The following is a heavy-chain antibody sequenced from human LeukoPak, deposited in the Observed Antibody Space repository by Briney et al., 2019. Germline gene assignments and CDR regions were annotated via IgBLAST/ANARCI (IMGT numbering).Heavy chain of an antibody. CDR3: ARRSKGYGGYALDY. J-gene: IGHJ4*02. D-gene: IGHD5-12*01. CDR2: IRSKSNNYAT. CDR1: GFTFSGSA. Sequence: PGGSLKLSCAASGFTFSGSAIHWVRQASGKGLEWVGRIRSKSNNYATTYGASVKGRFTFSRDDSTSTAYLQMNSLKTEDTAVYYCARRSKGYGGYALDYWGQGTLVTVSS. V-gene: IGHV3-73*01.